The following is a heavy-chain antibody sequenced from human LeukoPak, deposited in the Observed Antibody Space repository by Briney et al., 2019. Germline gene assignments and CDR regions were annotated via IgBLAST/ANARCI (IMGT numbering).Heavy chain of an antibody. CDR2: INPNSGGT. D-gene: IGHD2-15*01. CDR3: AREPPFSLAYFQH. J-gene: IGHJ1*01. CDR1: GYTFTSYG. V-gene: IGHV1-2*02. Sequence: ASVKDSCKASGYTFTSYGISWVRQDPGQGLEWMGWINPNSGGTNYAQKFQGRVTMTRDTSISTAYMELSRLRSDDTAVYYCAREPPFSLAYFQHWGQGTLVTVSS.